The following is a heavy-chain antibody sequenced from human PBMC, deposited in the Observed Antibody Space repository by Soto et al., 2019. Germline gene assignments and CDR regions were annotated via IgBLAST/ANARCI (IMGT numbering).Heavy chain of an antibody. CDR3: ARSRNGAVPDSINF. V-gene: IGHV3-30-3*01. Sequence: GGSLRLSCAASGFTFSRYAMHWVRQAPGEGLEWVAVISRDGSSKYYGDSVKGRFTVSRDNSNNTLYLSMTSLIPDDTAVFYCARSRNGAVPDSINFWGQGTLGTVSS. D-gene: IGHD2-8*01. CDR2: ISRDGSSK. CDR1: GFTFSRYA. J-gene: IGHJ4*02.